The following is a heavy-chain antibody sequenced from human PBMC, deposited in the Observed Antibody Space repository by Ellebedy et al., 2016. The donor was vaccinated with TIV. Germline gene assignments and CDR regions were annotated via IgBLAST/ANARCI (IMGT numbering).Heavy chain of an antibody. Sequence: GESLKISCAASGFTFEDYTMHWVRQAPGKGLEWVSLVSWDSTNIYYADSVKDRFYISRDNNKNSLYLQMHSLRSEVTAVYYCAKEGGTIWFDSWGQGTLVTVSS. V-gene: IGHV3-43*01. CDR2: VSWDSTNI. D-gene: IGHD2-8*01. CDR1: GFTFEDYT. J-gene: IGHJ5*01. CDR3: AKEGGTIWFDS.